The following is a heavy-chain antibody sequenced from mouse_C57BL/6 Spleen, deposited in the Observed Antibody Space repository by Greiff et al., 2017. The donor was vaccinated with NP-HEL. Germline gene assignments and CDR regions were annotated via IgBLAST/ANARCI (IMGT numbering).Heavy chain of an antibody. CDR1: GFTFSSYG. CDR2: ISSGGSYT. CDR3: ARQEGNYYGSRDWYFDV. J-gene: IGHJ1*03. Sequence: EVKVVESGGDLVKPGGSLKLSCAASGFTFSSYGMSWVRQTPDKRLEWVATISSGGSYTYYLDSVKGRFTISRDNAKNTLYLQMSSLKSEDTAMYYCARQEGNYYGSRDWYFDVWGTGTTVTVSS. D-gene: IGHD1-1*01. V-gene: IGHV5-6*01.